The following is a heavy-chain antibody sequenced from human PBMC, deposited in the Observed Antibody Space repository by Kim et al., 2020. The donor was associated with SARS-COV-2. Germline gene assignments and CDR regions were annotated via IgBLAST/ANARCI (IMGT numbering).Heavy chain of an antibody. Sequence: AQKLQGRVTMTTDTSTSTAYMELRSLRSDDTAVYYCARDNSIAVAGSFDYWGQGTLVTVSS. D-gene: IGHD6-19*01. CDR3: ARDNSIAVAGSFDY. V-gene: IGHV1-18*01. J-gene: IGHJ4*02.